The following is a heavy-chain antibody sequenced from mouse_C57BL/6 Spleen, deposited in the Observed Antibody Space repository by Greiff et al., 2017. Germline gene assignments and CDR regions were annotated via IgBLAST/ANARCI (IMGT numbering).Heavy chain of an antibody. CDR3: ARYGNYEGD. Sequence: VKLQESGAELVKPGASVKLSCKASGYTFTSYWMQWVKQRPGQGLEWIGEIDPSDSYTNYNQKFTGKATLTVDTSSSTAYMQLSSLTSEDSAVYYCARYGNYEGDWGQGTTLTVSS. J-gene: IGHJ2*01. V-gene: IGHV1-50*01. CDR2: IDPSDSYT. CDR1: GYTFTSYW. D-gene: IGHD2-1*01.